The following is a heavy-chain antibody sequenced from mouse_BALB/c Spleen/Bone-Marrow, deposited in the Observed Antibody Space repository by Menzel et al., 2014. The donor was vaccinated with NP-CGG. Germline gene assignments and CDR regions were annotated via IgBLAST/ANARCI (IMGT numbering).Heavy chain of an antibody. D-gene: IGHD4-1*01. CDR2: IDPANGNT. V-gene: IGHV14-3*02. J-gene: IGHJ4*01. Sequence: DVHLVESGAELVKPGASVKLSCTASGFNIKDTYMHWVKQRPEHGLEWIGRIDPANGNTKYDPKFQGKATITADTSSNTAYLQLSSLTSEDTAVYYCARWEYYAMDYWGQGTSVTVSS. CDR1: GFNIKDTY. CDR3: ARWEYYAMDY.